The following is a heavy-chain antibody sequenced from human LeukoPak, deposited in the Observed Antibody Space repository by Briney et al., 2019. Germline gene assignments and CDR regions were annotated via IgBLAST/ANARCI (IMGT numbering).Heavy chain of an antibody. CDR2: IHQDGNEK. Sequence: GGSLRLSCAASGFTFSTYWMSWLPQAPGKGREGVANIHQDGNEKQYGDSVKGRFTISRDNAKNSLYLQMNSVRAEDTAVYYCARGDKFSGDYWGQGTLVTVSS. CDR3: ARGDKFSGDY. J-gene: IGHJ4*02. CDR1: GFTFSTYW. V-gene: IGHV3-7*04. D-gene: IGHD2-15*01.